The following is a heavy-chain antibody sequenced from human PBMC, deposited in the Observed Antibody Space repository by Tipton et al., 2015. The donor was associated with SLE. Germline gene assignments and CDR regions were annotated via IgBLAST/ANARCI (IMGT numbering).Heavy chain of an antibody. J-gene: IGHJ4*02. D-gene: IGHD3-3*01. CDR3: ARDPYDSWSDYQATFDY. CDR2: ISYGGGT. Sequence: TLSLTCSVSGGSISSNYWIWIRQPPGKGLEWIGYISYGGGTNYNPSLKSRVTISVDTSRNQFSLRLTSVTAADTAVYYCARDPYDSWSDYQATFDYWGQGTLVTVSS. CDR1: GGSISSNY. V-gene: IGHV4-59*12.